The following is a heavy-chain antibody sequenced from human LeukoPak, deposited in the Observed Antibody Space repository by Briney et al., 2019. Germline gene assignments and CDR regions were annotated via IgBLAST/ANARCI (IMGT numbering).Heavy chain of an antibody. J-gene: IGHJ5*02. D-gene: IGHD2-2*01. V-gene: IGHV5-51*01. CDR1: GYTSITYC. CDR2: SYPADSDT. CDR3: ARLRGRVTYQNWFDP. Sequence: GESLTIPCTASGYTSITYCIAWAGHTPGKGLEWMGISYPADSDTKYSPSSKGQITTSADNSISTAYLQWSNLKASDTAIYYCARLRGRVTYQNWFDPWGQGTLVTVSS.